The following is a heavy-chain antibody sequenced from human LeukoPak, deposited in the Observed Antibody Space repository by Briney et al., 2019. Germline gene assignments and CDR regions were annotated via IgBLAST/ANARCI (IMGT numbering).Heavy chain of an antibody. D-gene: IGHD3-22*01. V-gene: IGHV3-74*01. CDR1: GFTFSSYW. CDR3: ARAADYYDSSGYYRVDAFDI. Sequence: GGSLRLSCAASGFTFSSYWMHWVRQAPGKGLVWDSRINSDGSSTSYADSVKGRFTISRDNAKNTLYLQMNSLRAEDTAVYYCARAADYYDSSGYYRVDAFDIWGQGTMVTVSS. J-gene: IGHJ3*02. CDR2: INSDGSST.